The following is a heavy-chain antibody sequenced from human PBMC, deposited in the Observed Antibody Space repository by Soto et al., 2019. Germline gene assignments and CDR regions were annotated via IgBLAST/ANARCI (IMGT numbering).Heavy chain of an antibody. J-gene: IGHJ4*02. Sequence: ASVKVSCKASGYSFTGNSMHWARQAPGQGLEWMGWISAYNGNTNYAQKLQGRVTMTTDTSTSTAYMELRSLRSDDTAVYYCARVVYDSSGPPDYWGQGTLVTAPQ. CDR2: ISAYNGNT. V-gene: IGHV1-18*04. CDR1: GYSFTGNS. CDR3: ARVVYDSSGPPDY. D-gene: IGHD3-22*01.